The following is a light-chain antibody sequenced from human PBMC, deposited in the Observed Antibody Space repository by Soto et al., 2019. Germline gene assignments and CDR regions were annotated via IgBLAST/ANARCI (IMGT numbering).Light chain of an antibody. Sequence: QSALTQPPSASGSPGQSVTISCTGTSSDVGGYNYVSWYQQHPGKAPKLMIYEVSMRPSGVPDRFSGSKSGNTASLTVSGLQAEDEADYYCNSYAGSNVYVFGTGTKLTVL. CDR2: EVS. CDR3: NSYAGSNVYV. V-gene: IGLV2-8*01. CDR1: SSDVGGYNY. J-gene: IGLJ1*01.